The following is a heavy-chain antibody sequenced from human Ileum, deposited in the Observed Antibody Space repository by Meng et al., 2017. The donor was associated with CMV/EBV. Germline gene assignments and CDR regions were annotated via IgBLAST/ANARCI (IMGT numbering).Heavy chain of an antibody. V-gene: IGHV3-66*02. J-gene: IGHJ4*02. CDR1: GFTFTGYS. CDR3: ARRVYN. D-gene: IGHD5/OR15-5a*01. Sequence: GESLKISCAGSGFTFTGYSMNWVRQAPGKGLEWVSVIYSGGTTYYADSVKGRFTISRDDSKNTVFLQMNSLRPEDTAVYYCARRVYNWGQGTLVTVSS. CDR2: IYSGGTT.